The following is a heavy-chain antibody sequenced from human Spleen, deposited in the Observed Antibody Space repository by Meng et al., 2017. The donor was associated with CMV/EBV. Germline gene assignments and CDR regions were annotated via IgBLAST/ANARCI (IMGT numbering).Heavy chain of an antibody. CDR2: IYYSGST. CDR3: ARGNYYYYAMDV. CDR1: GGSISAFY. Sequence: SETLSLTCTVSGGSISAFYWSWIRQPPGKGLEWIAYIYYSGSTNYNPSLKSRVTISMDTSKNQFSLKLRSVTAADTAVYYCARGNYYYYAMDVWGQGTTVTVSS. V-gene: IGHV4-59*01. J-gene: IGHJ6*02.